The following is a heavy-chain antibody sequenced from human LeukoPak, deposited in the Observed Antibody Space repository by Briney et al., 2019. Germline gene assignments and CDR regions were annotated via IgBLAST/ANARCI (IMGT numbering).Heavy chain of an antibody. J-gene: IGHJ6*03. CDR3: ASEPEWSNLGYMDV. CDR1: GCTFSRSD. D-gene: IGHD2-8*01. V-gene: IGHV1-69*05. Sequence: ASVKVSCKASGCTFSRSDFSGVRQPPGQEREWMVGIIPVFGTANYAEKFQGRVTITTDESTSTAYLELSSLTSDDTAVYYCASEPEWSNLGYMDVWGKGTTVTVSS. CDR2: IIPVFGTA.